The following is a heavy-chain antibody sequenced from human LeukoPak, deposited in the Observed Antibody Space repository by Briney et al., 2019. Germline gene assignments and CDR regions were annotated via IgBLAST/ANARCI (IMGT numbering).Heavy chain of an antibody. CDR1: GFTFNSYW. V-gene: IGHV3-7*01. D-gene: IGHD3-22*01. CDR2: IKEDGSEK. Sequence: GSLRLSCAASGFTFNSYWMSWVRQAPGKGLERVANIKEDGSEKYYVASEEGRFTISRDNAKNSLFLQMSSLRAEDTAVYYCARVGYYSDSSGYTRDYWGQGTLVTVSS. CDR3: ARVGYYSDSSGYTRDY. J-gene: IGHJ4*02.